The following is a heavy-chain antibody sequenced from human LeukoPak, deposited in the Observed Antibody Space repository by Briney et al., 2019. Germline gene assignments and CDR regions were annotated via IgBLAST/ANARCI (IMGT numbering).Heavy chain of an antibody. CDR3: ARGGNYDILTGYIFDY. J-gene: IGHJ4*02. Sequence: GGSLRLSCAASGFTFGNYWMSWVRQAPGKGLEWVANIKHDGGDKHYVDSVKGRFTIARDSAKNSLNLQMNSLRAEDTAVYYCARGGNYDILTGYIFDYWGQGTLVTVSS. V-gene: IGHV3-7*03. CDR2: IKHDGGDK. D-gene: IGHD3-9*01. CDR1: GFTFGNYW.